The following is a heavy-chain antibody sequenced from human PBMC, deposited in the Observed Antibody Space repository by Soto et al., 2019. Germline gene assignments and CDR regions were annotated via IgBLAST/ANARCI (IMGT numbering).Heavy chain of an antibody. CDR3: ARSEGCSSTSCYAGDYYYYYMDV. Sequence: ASVKVSCKASGGTFSSYTISWVRQAPGQGLEWMGRIIPILGIANYAQKFQGRVTITADKSTSTAYMELRSLRSEDTAVYYCARSEGCSSTSCYAGDYYYYYMDVWGKGTTVTVSS. CDR2: IIPILGIA. V-gene: IGHV1-69*02. CDR1: GGTFSSYT. D-gene: IGHD2-2*01. J-gene: IGHJ6*03.